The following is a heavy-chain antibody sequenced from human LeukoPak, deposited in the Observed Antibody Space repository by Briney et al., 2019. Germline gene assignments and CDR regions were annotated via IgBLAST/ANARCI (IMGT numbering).Heavy chain of an antibody. CDR1: GFTFSSYA. Sequence: GGSLRLSCAASGFTFSSYAMSWVRQAPGKGLEWVSAISGSGGSTYYADSVKGRFTISRDNSKNTVSLQMNSLRAEDTAVYYCARDGGNSWDYWGQGTLVTVSS. V-gene: IGHV3-23*01. D-gene: IGHD6-13*01. J-gene: IGHJ4*02. CDR2: ISGSGGST. CDR3: ARDGGNSWDY.